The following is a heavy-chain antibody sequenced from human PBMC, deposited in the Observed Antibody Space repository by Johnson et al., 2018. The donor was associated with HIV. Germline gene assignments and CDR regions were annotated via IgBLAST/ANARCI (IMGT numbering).Heavy chain of an antibody. CDR1: GFTFSNYW. CDR2: IKQDGGEK. CDR3: ARDQTIQLWSDAFDI. V-gene: IGHV3-7*01. Sequence: VQLVESGGGLVQPGGSLRLSCAASGFTFSNYWMTWVRQAPGKGLEWVANIKQDGGEKYYVDSVKGRFPISRDNAKNTLYLQMNSLRAEDTAVYYCARDQTIQLWSDAFDIWGQGTMVTVSS. D-gene: IGHD5-18*01. J-gene: IGHJ3*02.